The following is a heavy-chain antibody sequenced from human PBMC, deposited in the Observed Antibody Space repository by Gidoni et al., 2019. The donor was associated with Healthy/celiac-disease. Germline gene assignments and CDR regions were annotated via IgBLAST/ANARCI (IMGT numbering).Heavy chain of an antibody. V-gene: IGHV1-2*02. CDR2: INPNSGGT. D-gene: IGHD5-12*01. CDR3: ARPARGVATMLQGSWPSPSANTHDAFDI. J-gene: IGHJ3*02. CDR1: GYNFTGYH. Sequence: QVQLVQSGAEVTKPGASVKVSCKASGYNFTGYHLPWVRHAPGQALEWMGWINPNSGGTNYAQKFQGRVTMTRDTSISTAYMELSRLRSDDTAVYYCARPARGVATMLQGSWPSPSANTHDAFDIWGQGTMVTVSS.